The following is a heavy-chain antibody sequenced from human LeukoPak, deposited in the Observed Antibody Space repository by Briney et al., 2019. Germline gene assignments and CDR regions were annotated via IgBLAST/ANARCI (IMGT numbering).Heavy chain of an antibody. CDR2: TYYRSKWYN. V-gene: IGHV6-1*01. J-gene: IGHJ5*02. D-gene: IGHD3-3*01. CDR3: ARGRLSITIFGVVTNNWFDP. CDR1: GDSVSSNSAA. Sequence: TSQTLSLTCAISGDSVSSNSAAWNWIRQSPSRGLEWLGRTYYRSKWYNDYAVSVKSRITINPDTSKNQFSLQLNSVTPEDTAAYYCARGRLSITIFGVVTNNWFDPWGQGTLVTVSS.